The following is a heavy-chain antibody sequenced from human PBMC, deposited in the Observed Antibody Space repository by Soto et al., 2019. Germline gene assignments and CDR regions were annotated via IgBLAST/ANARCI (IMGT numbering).Heavy chain of an antibody. CDR1: GGSIDRSNYY. CDR2: TYYNGNA. V-gene: IGHV4-39*01. CDR3: ARHFVAVVIKGWGY. Sequence: QLQLQESGPGLVKPSETLSLTCTVSGGSIDRSNYYWDWIRQPPGKGLEWVGTTYYNGNAYYNPSRTSRVTMSVDTSKHQFSLMLISVTAADTAGYYCARHFVAVVIKGWGYWGQGTLVTVSS. D-gene: IGHD3-22*01. J-gene: IGHJ4*02.